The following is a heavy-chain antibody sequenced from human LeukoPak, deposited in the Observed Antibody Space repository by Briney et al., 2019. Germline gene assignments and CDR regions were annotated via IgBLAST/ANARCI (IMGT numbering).Heavy chain of an antibody. CDR3: ATPLDYYDSSGYHQGGD. Sequence: GGSLRLSCAASGFTFSTYWMTWVRQAPGKGLEWVANIKPDGGKKNYVDSVKGRFTISGDNAKNSLYLQMNSLRAEDTAVYYCATPLDYYDSSGYHQGGDWGQGTLVTVSS. V-gene: IGHV3-7*03. CDR1: GFTFSTYW. CDR2: IKPDGGKK. D-gene: IGHD3-22*01. J-gene: IGHJ4*02.